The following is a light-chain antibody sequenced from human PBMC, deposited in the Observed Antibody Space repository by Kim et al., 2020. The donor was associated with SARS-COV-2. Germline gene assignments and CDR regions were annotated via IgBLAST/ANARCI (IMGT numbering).Light chain of an antibody. V-gene: IGKV1-17*01. Sequence: APVGDRVTITLRGSQDIRNDLGWYQQSPGRAPKRLIYGASSLQSGVPSRFSGSGSGTEFTLTISSLQPEDFATYFCLQHNSYPITFGQGTRLEIK. CDR3: LQHNSYPIT. J-gene: IGKJ5*01. CDR2: GAS. CDR1: QDIRND.